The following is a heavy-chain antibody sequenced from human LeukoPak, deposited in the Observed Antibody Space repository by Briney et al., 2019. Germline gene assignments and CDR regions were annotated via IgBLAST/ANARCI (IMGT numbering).Heavy chain of an antibody. Sequence: PGGSLRLSCAASGFTFSDYYMSWIRQAPAKWLEWVSYISGSRTHTNYADSVKGRFTISRDNAKKSLYLQMNSLRAEDTAVYYCATPGLLGYCSSAICAPPGYWGQGTLVTVSS. CDR2: ISGSRTHT. J-gene: IGHJ4*02. V-gene: IGHV3-11*03. CDR3: ATPGLLGYCSSAICAPPGY. D-gene: IGHD2-2*01. CDR1: GFTFSDYY.